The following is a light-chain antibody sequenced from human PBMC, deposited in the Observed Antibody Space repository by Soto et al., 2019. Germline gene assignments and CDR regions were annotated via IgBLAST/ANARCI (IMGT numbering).Light chain of an antibody. CDR2: DVA. CDR3: SSYAGSNNYV. V-gene: IGLV2-8*01. CDR1: SSDVGGYKS. J-gene: IGLJ1*01. Sequence: QSALTQPPSASGSPGQSVTISCTGTSSDVGGYKSVSWYQQYPGKAPKLMIYDVAKRPSGVPDRFSGSKSGNTASLTVSGLQAEDEADYYCSSYAGSNNYVFGTGTKVNVL.